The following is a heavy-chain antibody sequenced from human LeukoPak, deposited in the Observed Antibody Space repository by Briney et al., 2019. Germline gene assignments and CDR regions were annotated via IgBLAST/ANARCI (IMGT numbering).Heavy chain of an antibody. CDR2: INTNTGNP. D-gene: IGHD3-22*01. CDR1: GYTFTSYS. CDR3: ARVVHPYDYESSGLTYDAFDI. J-gene: IGHJ3*02. Sequence: ASVKVSCKASGYTFTSYSMNWVRQAPGQGLEWLGWINTNTGNPTYAQGFTGRFVFPLDTSVNTAYLQISSLKAEDTAVYYCARVVHPYDYESSGLTYDAFDIWGQGTMVTVSS. V-gene: IGHV7-4-1*02.